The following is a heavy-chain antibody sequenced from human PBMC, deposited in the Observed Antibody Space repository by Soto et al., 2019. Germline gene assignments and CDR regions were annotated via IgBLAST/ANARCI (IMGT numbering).Heavy chain of an antibody. V-gene: IGHV4-30-4*01. J-gene: IGHJ5*02. CDR2: IYYSGST. CDR1: GGFPSRGEYL. Sequence: SENRSLPCTVSGGFPSRGEYLWVWIRQPPGKGLEWIGYIYYSGSTYYNPSLKSRVTISVGTSKNQFSLKLSSVTAADTAVYYCASDVGWFDPWGQGTLVTVSS. CDR3: ASDVGWFDP.